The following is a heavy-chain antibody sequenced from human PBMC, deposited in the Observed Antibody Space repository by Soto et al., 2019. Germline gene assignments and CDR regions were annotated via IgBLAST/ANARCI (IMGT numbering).Heavy chain of an antibody. CDR2: ISPMFGAA. J-gene: IGHJ4*02. CDR3: AREVQVHTPAFVY. Sequence: QVQLVQSGAEMKKPGSSVKVSCQSSGGTFITYAMNWVRQAPGQGPEWMGDISPMFGAATYAPKFKGRVTISPDASPGTPHMQLSRLTSEDTALYFCAREVQVHTPAFVYWGQGTLVTVSS. D-gene: IGHD3-10*01. CDR1: GGTFITYA. V-gene: IGHV1-69*19.